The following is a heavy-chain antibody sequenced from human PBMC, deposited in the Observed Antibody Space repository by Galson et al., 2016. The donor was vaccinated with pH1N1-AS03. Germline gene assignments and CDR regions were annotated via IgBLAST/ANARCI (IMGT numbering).Heavy chain of an antibody. D-gene: IGHD5-18*01. CDR1: GFTFRTFS. V-gene: IGHV3-64D*06. J-gene: IGHJ3*02. CDR3: IKEGNRLQSRRSDAFDI. CDR2: ISDNGINT. Sequence: SLRLSCAASGFTFRTFSIYWVRQAPGKGLEYVSGISDNGINTYYADPVKARFTTSRDKSKNTVYLQMSSLRTEDTAVYYCIKEGNRLQSRRSDAFDIWGRGTMVTVSS.